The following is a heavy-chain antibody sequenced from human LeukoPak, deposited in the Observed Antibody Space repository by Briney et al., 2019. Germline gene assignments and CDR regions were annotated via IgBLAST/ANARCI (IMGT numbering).Heavy chain of an antibody. Sequence: SETLSLTCAVYGGSFSGYYWSWIRQPPGKGLEWIGEINHSGSTNYNPSLKSRLTISVDTSKNQFSLKLSSVTAADTAVYYCARPTYYYDSSGYSLAEWGQGTLVTVSS. V-gene: IGHV4-34*01. CDR3: ARPTYYYDSSGYSLAE. CDR1: GGSFSGYY. D-gene: IGHD3-22*01. CDR2: INHSGST. J-gene: IGHJ4*02.